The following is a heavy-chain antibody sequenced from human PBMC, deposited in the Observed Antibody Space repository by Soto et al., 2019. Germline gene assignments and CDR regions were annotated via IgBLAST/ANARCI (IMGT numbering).Heavy chain of an antibody. CDR1: GFTFRTYG. V-gene: IGHV3-30*18. J-gene: IGHJ6*02. D-gene: IGHD6-6*01. CDR2: ISNTGINK. Sequence: QVQLVESGGGVVQPGRSLRLSCAASGFTFRTYGMHWVRQAPGKGLEWLAVISNTGINKYYADSVKGRLTISRDNSRDTLFLPMNSLRGEDTAIYYCAKVIRADSTSSNFYYYSGLDVWGQGTTVTVSS. CDR3: AKVIRADSTSSNFYYYSGLDV.